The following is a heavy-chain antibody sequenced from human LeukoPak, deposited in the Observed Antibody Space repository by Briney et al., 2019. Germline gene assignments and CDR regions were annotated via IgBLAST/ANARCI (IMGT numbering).Heavy chain of an antibody. CDR1: GFTFSSYS. V-gene: IGHV3-21*03. D-gene: IGHD3-10*01. Sequence: GGSLRLSCAASGFTFSSYSMNWVRQAPGKGLEWVSSISSSSSYIYYADSVKGRFTISRDNAKNSLYLQMNSLKIEDTAVYYCTTDSNHVFRNWGQGTLVTVSS. CDR3: TTDSNHVFRN. CDR2: ISSSSSYI. J-gene: IGHJ4*02.